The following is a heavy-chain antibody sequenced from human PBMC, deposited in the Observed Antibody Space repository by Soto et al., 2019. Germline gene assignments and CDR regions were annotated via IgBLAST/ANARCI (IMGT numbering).Heavy chain of an antibody. CDR3: TSGVNWNDVSDY. V-gene: IGHV4-59*01. CDR1: GGSISSYY. J-gene: IGHJ4*02. Sequence: QVQLQESGPGLVKPSETLSLTCTVSGGSISSYYWTWIRQPPGKGLEWIGYIYSNGRTNYNPSLKSRVTISVDTSKNQFSLKLRSVTAADTAVYYSTSGVNWNDVSDYWGQGNLVTVSS. CDR2: IYSNGRT. D-gene: IGHD1-1*01.